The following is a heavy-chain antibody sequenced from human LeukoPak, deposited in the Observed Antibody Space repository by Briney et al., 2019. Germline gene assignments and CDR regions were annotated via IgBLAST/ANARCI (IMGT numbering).Heavy chain of an antibody. CDR3: AKDGTLGGSGSHLDY. Sequence: GGSLRLSCAASGFTFSSYAMSWVRQAPGKGLEWVSAISGSGGSTYYADSVKGRFTISRDNSKNTLYLQMNSLRAEDTAVYYCAKDGTLGGSGSHLDYWGQGTLVTVSS. J-gene: IGHJ4*02. CDR1: GFTFSSYA. V-gene: IGHV3-23*01. D-gene: IGHD3-10*01. CDR2: ISGSGGST.